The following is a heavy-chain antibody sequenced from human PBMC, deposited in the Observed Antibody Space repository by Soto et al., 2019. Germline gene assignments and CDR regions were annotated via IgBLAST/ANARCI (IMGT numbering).Heavy chain of an antibody. Sequence: ATVKVSCKVSGYTLTELSMHWGRQAPGKGLEWMGGFDPEAGETIYAKKFQGRVTMNEDTSTDTAYMELSSLGSEYTAVYYCARDHGYYFDYWGQGTLVTVSS. J-gene: IGHJ4*02. CDR2: FDPEAGET. V-gene: IGHV1-24*01. CDR1: GYTLTELS. D-gene: IGHD6-13*01. CDR3: ARDHGYYFDY.